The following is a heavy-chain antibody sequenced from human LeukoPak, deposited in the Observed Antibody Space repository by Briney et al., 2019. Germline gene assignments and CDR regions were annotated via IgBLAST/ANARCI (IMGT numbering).Heavy chain of an antibody. CDR2: IYYSGST. V-gene: IGHV4-31*03. Sequence: SETLSLTCTVSGGSISSVGCYWSWIRQHPGKGLEWIGFIYYSGSTYYNPSLKSRVSISLDTSKSQFSLKLGSLTAADTAVYYCARTGGINYYFDYWGQGTLVTVSS. CDR1: GGSISSVGCY. J-gene: IGHJ4*02. CDR3: ARTGGINYYFDY. D-gene: IGHD1-1*01.